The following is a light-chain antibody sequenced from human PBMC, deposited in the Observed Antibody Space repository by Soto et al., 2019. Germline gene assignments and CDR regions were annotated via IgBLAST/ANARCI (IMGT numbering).Light chain of an antibody. V-gene: IGKV3D-15*01. CDR3: QQYDKWPLT. CDR2: GAS. J-gene: IGKJ4*01. CDR1: HSVDSN. Sequence: EIVMTQAPGTLSVSTGQGDTLSCRASHSVDSNLAWYQQKPGQAPRLLIYGASTRPTGIPDRFSGSGSGTEFTLTISSLQSEDFAVYYCQQYDKWPLTFGGGTNVEIK.